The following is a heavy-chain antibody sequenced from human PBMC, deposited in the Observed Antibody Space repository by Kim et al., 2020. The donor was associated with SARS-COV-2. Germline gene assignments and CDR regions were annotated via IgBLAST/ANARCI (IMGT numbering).Heavy chain of an antibody. CDR2: ISAYNGNT. CDR1: GYTFTSYG. D-gene: IGHD5-12*01. CDR3: ARDRGYSGYDSGPYFDY. V-gene: IGHV1-18*01. Sequence: ASVKVSCKASGYTFTSYGISWVRQAPGQGLEWMGWISAYNGNTNYAQKLQGRVTMTTDTSTSTAYMELRSLRSDDTAVYYCARDRGYSGYDSGPYFDYWGQGTLVTVSS. J-gene: IGHJ4*02.